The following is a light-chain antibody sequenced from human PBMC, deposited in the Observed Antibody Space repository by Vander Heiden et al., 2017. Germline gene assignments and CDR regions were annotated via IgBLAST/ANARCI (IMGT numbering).Light chain of an antibody. CDR1: QSISSW. CDR3: QQYNL. Sequence: DLQMTQSPSTLSASVGDRVTITCRASQSISSWLAWYQQKPGKAPKLLSYKASSLESGVPSRFSGSGSGTEFTLTISSLQPDDFATYYCQQYNLFGPGTKVDIK. CDR2: KAS. J-gene: IGKJ3*01. V-gene: IGKV1-5*03.